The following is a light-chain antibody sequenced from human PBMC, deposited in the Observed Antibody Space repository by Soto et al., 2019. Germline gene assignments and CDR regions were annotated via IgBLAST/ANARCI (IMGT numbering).Light chain of an antibody. CDR3: QQYDNLPSYT. CDR2: DAS. J-gene: IGKJ2*01. CDR1: QDINKY. Sequence: DIQMTQSPSSLSASVGDRVTITCQASQDINKYLNWYQQKPGKAPKLLIYDASNLETGVPPRFSGSGSGTDFTFTISSLQPEDIATYYCQQYDNLPSYTFGQGTKLEIK. V-gene: IGKV1-33*01.